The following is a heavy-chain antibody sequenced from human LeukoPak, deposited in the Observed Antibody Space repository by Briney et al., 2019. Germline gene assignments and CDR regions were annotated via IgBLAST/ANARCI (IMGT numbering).Heavy chain of an antibody. D-gene: IGHD2-15*01. J-gene: IGHJ6*03. CDR1: GGSISTSGYY. CDR2: IYYSGSA. Sequence: SETLSLTCTVSGGSISTSGYYWGWIRQPPGKGLEWIGCIYYSGSAYYNPSLKSRVTISVDTSKNHFSLKLSSVTAADTAVYYCARDCPAYCNGGSCYYYYYMDVWGKGTTVTASS. CDR3: ARDCPAYCNGGSCYYYYYMDV. V-gene: IGHV4-39*07.